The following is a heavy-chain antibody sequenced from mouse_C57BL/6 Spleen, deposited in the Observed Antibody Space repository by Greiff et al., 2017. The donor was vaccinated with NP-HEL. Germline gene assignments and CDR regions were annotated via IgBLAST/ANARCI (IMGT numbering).Heavy chain of an antibody. CDR1: GFTFSDYG. CDR2: ISSGSSTI. Sequence: EVQVVESGGGLVKPGGSLKLSCAASGFTFSDYGMHWVRQAPEKGLEWVAYISSGSSTIYYADTVKGRVTISRDNAKNTLFLQMTSLRSEDTAMYYCARWTAQALYAMDYWGQGTSVTVSS. D-gene: IGHD3-2*02. CDR3: ARWTAQALYAMDY. V-gene: IGHV5-17*01. J-gene: IGHJ4*01.